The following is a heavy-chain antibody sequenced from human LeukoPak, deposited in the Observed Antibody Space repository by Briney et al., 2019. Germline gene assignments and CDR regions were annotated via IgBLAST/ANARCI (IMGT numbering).Heavy chain of an antibody. J-gene: IGHJ5*02. Sequence: SETLSLTCTVSGGSISSYYWSWIRQPAGKGLEWIGRIYTSGSTNYNPSPKSRVTMSVDTSENQFSLKLSSVTAADTAVYYCARLGWLYGSGSMNWFDPWGQGTLVTVSS. D-gene: IGHD3-10*01. CDR1: GGSISSYY. CDR2: IYTSGST. V-gene: IGHV4-4*07. CDR3: ARLGWLYGSGSMNWFDP.